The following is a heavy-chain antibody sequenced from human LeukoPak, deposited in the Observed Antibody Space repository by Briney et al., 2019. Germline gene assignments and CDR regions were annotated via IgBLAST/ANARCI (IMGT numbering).Heavy chain of an antibody. D-gene: IGHD3-3*01. J-gene: IGHJ4*02. CDR1: GFTFSRHG. V-gene: IGHV3-30*03. Sequence: VGSLRLSCAPSGFTFSRHGMHWVRQAPGKGLEWVAIISNDGSRKYYGHSVEGRFTISRDNSKNTLYLQMDSLRAEDTAVYYCARDRAWNYFDYWGQGTLVTVSS. CDR3: ARDRAWNYFDY. CDR2: ISNDGSRK.